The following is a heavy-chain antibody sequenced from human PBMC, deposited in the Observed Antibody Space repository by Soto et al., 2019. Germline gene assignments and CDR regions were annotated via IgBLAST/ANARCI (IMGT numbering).Heavy chain of an antibody. Sequence: SETLSLTCAVYGGSFSGYYWSWIRQPPGKGLEWIGEINHSGSTNYNPSLKSRVTISVDTSKNQFSLKLSSMTAADTAVYYCAQAGILTGNNYYYYGMDVWGQGTTVT. J-gene: IGHJ6*02. CDR3: AQAGILTGNNYYYYGMDV. D-gene: IGHD3-9*01. CDR1: GGSFSGYY. CDR2: INHSGST. V-gene: IGHV4-34*01.